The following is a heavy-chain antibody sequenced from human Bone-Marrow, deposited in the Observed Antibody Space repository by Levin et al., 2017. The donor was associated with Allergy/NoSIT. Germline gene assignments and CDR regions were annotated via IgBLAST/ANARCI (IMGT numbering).Heavy chain of an antibody. CDR3: ARFNGYDFDY. CDR1: GGSISGGGYY. J-gene: IGHJ4*02. CDR2: IYYSGNT. D-gene: IGHD5-12*01. Sequence: SETLSLTCTVSGGSISGGGYYWSWIRQHPGKGLEWIGYIYYSGNTYYNPSLKSRVIISVVTSKNQLSLKLTYVTVADTAVYYCARFNGYDFDYWGQGTLVTVSS. V-gene: IGHV4-31*03.